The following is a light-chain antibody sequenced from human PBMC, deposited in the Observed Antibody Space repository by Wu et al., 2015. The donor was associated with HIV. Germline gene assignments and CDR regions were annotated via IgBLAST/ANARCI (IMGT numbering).Light chain of an antibody. Sequence: EIVLTQSPDTLSLSPGERATLSCRASQNVDSSYIAWYQQKPGQAPRLLIYGASNRATGIPDRFSGSGSGTDFTLTISRLEPEDFAVYYCQQFGSSSYTFGQGTKLEIK. J-gene: IGKJ2*01. CDR2: GAS. V-gene: IGKV3-20*01. CDR3: QQFGSSSYT. CDR1: QNVDSSY.